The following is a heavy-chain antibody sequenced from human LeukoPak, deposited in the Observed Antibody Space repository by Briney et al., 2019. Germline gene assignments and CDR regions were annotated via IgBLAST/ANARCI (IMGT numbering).Heavy chain of an antibody. CDR3: ATSSTVTHTRDP. V-gene: IGHV1-2*02. J-gene: IGHJ5*02. D-gene: IGHD1-1*01. Sequence: ASVEVSCKASGYGFSDVYFNWVRQAPGQGLEWMGWINPHSGASKYAQRFQGGVSMDASIDTAYLELSWLTSDDTAVYYCATSSTVTHTRDPWGPGTLVTVSS. CDR1: GYGFSDVY. CDR2: INPHSGAS.